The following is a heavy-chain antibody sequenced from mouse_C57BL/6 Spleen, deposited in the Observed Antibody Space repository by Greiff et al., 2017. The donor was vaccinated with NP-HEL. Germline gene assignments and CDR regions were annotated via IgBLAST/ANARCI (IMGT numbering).Heavy chain of an antibody. V-gene: IGHV1-52*01. CDR3: ARWNYGKNAMDY. CDR2: IDPSDSET. D-gene: IGHD2-1*01. J-gene: IGHJ4*01. Sequence: VQLQQPGAELVRPGSSVKLSCKASGYTFTSYWMHWVKQRPIQGLEWIGNIDPSDSETHYNQKFKDKATLTVDKSSSTAYMQLSSLTSEDSAVYYCARWNYGKNAMDYWGQGTSVTVSS. CDR1: GYTFTSYW.